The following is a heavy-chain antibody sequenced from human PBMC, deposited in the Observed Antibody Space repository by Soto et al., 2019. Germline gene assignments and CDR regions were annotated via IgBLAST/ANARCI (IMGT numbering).Heavy chain of an antibody. Sequence: GGSLRLSCAASGFTFSSNDMSWVRQAPGKGLEWVSTIRASGGSAYYADSVDGRFTVSRDNSKNTLYLQMNSLRAEDTARYYCAIEMAASSIDFRGQATLVTVSS. D-gene: IGHD6-13*01. CDR2: IRASGGSA. J-gene: IGHJ4*02. V-gene: IGHV3-23*01. CDR1: GFTFSSND. CDR3: AIEMAASSIDF.